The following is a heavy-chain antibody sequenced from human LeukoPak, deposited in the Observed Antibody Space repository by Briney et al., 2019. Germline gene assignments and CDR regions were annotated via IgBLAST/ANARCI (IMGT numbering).Heavy chain of an antibody. Sequence: AGGSLRLFCAASGFTFSSYAMSWVRQAPGKGLEWVSAITGSSNNTYYADSVKGRFTISRDNSKNTLYLQMNSLRAEDTAVYYCAKTQGYYDCWGQGTLVTVSS. CDR2: ITGSSNNT. J-gene: IGHJ4*02. D-gene: IGHD3-22*01. V-gene: IGHV3-23*01. CDR1: GFTFSSYA. CDR3: AKTQGYYDC.